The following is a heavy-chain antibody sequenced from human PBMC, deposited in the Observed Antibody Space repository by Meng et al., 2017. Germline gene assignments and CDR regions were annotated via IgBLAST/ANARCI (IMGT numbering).Heavy chain of an antibody. Sequence: ASVKVFCKASGYTFTGYYMHWVRQAPGQGLEWMGRINPNSGGTNYAQKFQGRVTMTRDTSISTAYMELSRLRSDDTAVYYCAGRGYGYGSFLGYWGQGTLVTVSS. V-gene: IGHV1-2*06. D-gene: IGHD5-18*01. J-gene: IGHJ4*02. CDR2: INPNSGGT. CDR1: GYTFTGYY. CDR3: AGRGYGYGSFLGY.